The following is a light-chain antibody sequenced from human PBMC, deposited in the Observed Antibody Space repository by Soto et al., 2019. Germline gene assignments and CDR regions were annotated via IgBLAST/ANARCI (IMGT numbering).Light chain of an antibody. V-gene: IGLV2-14*01. Sequence: QSVLTQPASVSGSPGQSITISCTGTSSDVGGYNYVSWYQQHPGKAPKLMIYDVSNRPSGVSNHLSGSKSGNTASLTISGLQAEDEADYYCSSYTSSSTRVVFGGGTKLTVL. CDR2: DVS. CDR3: SSYTSSSTRVV. J-gene: IGLJ2*01. CDR1: SSDVGGYNY.